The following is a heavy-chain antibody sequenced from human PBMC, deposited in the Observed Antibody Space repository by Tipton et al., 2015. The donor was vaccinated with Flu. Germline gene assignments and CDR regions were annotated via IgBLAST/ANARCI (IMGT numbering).Heavy chain of an antibody. CDR2: IYYSGST. CDR1: GDSIRSYY. J-gene: IGHJ4*02. V-gene: IGHV4-59*01. Sequence: LRLSCTVSGDSIRSYYWSWIRQPPGKGLEWIAYIYYSGSTNYNPSLKSRVTISVDMSKNQFSLKLNSVTAADTAVYYCARSPGYYFDYWGQGTLVTVSS. CDR3: ARSPGYYFDY.